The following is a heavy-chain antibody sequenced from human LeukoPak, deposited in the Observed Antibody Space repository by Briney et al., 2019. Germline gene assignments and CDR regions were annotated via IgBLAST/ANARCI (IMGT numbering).Heavy chain of an antibody. J-gene: IGHJ6*03. CDR3: ARDYYDILTGYNHVYYYYYMDV. V-gene: IGHV4-34*01. CDR1: GGSFSGYY. Sequence: SETLSLTCAVYGGSFSGYYWSWIRQPPGKGLEWIGEINHSGSTNYNPSLKSRVTISVDTSKNQFSLKLSSVTAADTAVYYCARDYYDILTGYNHVYYYYYMDVWGKGTTVTISS. CDR2: INHSGST. D-gene: IGHD3-9*01.